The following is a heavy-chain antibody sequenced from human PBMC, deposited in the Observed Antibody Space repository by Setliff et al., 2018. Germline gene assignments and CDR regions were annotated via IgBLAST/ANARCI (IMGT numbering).Heavy chain of an antibody. CDR2: LYTSGDT. D-gene: IGHD2-15*01. Sequence: LSLTCTVSGGSISSHYWTWIQQPAGKGLEWIGRLYTSGDTNYNPSLKSRVSMSLDTSKNQFSLKLSSVTAADTAVYYCARDRVVVLAGRRGFYFDYWGQGTLVTVSS. V-gene: IGHV4-4*07. CDR1: GGSISSHY. J-gene: IGHJ4*02. CDR3: ARDRVVVLAGRRGFYFDY.